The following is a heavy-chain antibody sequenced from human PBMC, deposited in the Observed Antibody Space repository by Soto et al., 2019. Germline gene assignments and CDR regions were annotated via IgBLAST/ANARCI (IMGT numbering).Heavy chain of an antibody. J-gene: IGHJ4*02. V-gene: IGHV1-18*01. CDR2: ISAHNDNT. D-gene: IGHD1-1*01. CDR3: ARGRYGDY. Sequence: QVHLVQSGAEVRKPGASVKVSCKGSGYTFTSYGIAWVRQAPGQGLEWMGWISAHNDNTNYAQKVQGRVTVTRDTSKSTAYMELRNLRSDDTAVYYCARGRYGDYWGQGALVNVSS. CDR1: GYTFTSYG.